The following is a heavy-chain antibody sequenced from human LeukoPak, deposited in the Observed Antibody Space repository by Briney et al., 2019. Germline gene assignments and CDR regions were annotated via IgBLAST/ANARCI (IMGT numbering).Heavy chain of an antibody. V-gene: IGHV3-23*01. CDR2: ISGSGGST. Sequence: GGSLRLSCAASGFDFSSYGMHWVRQAPGKGLEWVSAISGSGGSTYYADSVKGRFTISRDNSKNTLYLQMNSLRAEDTAVYYCAKDQLLTGDNEWGFDYWGQGTLVTVSS. CDR1: GFDFSSYG. D-gene: IGHD7-27*01. CDR3: AKDQLLTGDNEWGFDY. J-gene: IGHJ4*02.